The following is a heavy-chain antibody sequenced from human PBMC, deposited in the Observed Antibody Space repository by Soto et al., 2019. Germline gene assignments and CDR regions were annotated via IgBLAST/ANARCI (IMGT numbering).Heavy chain of an antibody. CDR2: ISSSSSYI. CDR1: GFTFSSYS. V-gene: IGHV3-21*01. D-gene: IGHD6-6*01. CDR3: ARDRGPIAARRAVHGDYCYYGMDV. J-gene: IGHJ6*02. Sequence: GGSLRLSCAASGFTFSSYSMNWVRQAPGKGLEWVSSISSSSSYIYYADSVKGRFTISRDNAKNSLYLQMNSLRAEDTAVYYCARDRGPIAARRAVHGDYCYYGMDVWGQGTTVTVSS.